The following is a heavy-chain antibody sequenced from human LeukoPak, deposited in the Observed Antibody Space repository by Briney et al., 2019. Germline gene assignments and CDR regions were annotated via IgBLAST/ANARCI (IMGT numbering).Heavy chain of an antibody. V-gene: IGHV1-18*04. CDR1: GYTFTNYG. CDR3: ARDSPDGSGTYYNDSPDY. Sequence: ASIKVSCKASGYTFTNYGFSWVRQAPGQGLEWMGWISTYSGNTNYAQQLQGRVTMTSDTSTSTVYMELRSLRSDDTAIYYCARDSPDGSGTYYNDSPDYWGQGTLVTVSS. D-gene: IGHD3-10*01. CDR2: ISTYSGNT. J-gene: IGHJ4*02.